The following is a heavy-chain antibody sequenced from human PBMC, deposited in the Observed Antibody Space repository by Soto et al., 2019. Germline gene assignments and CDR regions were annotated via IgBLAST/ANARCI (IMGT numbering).Heavy chain of an antibody. V-gene: IGHV4-59*08. CDR1: GGSISSYY. CDR2: IYYSGST. D-gene: IGHD3-10*01. J-gene: IGHJ3*02. CDR3: ARRYGVAFDI. Sequence: QVQLQESGPGLVKPSETLSLTCTVSGGSISSYYWSWIRQPPGKGLEWIGYIYYSGSTNYNPSLKSRVTISVDTSKNQFSLKLSSVTAADTAVYYCARRYGVAFDIWGQGTMVTVYS.